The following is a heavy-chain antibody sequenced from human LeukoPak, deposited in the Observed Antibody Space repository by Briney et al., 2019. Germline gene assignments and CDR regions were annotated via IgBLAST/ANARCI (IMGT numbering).Heavy chain of an antibody. CDR2: FYYIGQT. J-gene: IGHJ5*02. CDR1: SDSITNTTYY. D-gene: IGHD3-10*01. Sequence: PSETLSLTCIVSSDSITNTTYYWGWIRQSPGKGLEGIGRFYYIGQTYYNPSLKNRATISVYTSKNQFSLKLSSVTAADTAVYYCARGGYYGLGNDFRFDPWGQGTLVTVSS. CDR3: ARGGYYGLGNDFRFDP. V-gene: IGHV4-39*07.